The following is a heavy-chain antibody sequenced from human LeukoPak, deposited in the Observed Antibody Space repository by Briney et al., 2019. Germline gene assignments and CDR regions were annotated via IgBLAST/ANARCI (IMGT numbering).Heavy chain of an antibody. CDR2: ISGSGGST. Sequence: GGSLRLSCEASGFTFNTYAMSWVRQAPGKGLEWFSTISGSGGSTYYADSVKGRFTISRDNSKNTLYLQMNSLRAEDTAVYYCAKYTAYSTGWPSYWGQGTLVTVS. J-gene: IGHJ4*02. CDR3: AKYTAYSTGWPSY. CDR1: GFTFNTYA. V-gene: IGHV3-23*01. D-gene: IGHD6-19*01.